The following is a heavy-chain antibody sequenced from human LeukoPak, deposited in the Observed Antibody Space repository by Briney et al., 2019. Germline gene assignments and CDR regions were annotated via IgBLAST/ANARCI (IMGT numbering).Heavy chain of an antibody. Sequence: ASVKVSCKASGGTFISYAISWVRQAPGQGREWMGGIIPIFGTANYAQTFQGRVTITTDESTSTAYMELSSLRSEDTAVYYCARDSSGYYAFDYWGQGTLVTAPS. CDR3: ARDSSGYYAFDY. CDR2: IIPIFGTA. V-gene: IGHV1-69*05. CDR1: GGTFISYA. D-gene: IGHD3-22*01. J-gene: IGHJ4*02.